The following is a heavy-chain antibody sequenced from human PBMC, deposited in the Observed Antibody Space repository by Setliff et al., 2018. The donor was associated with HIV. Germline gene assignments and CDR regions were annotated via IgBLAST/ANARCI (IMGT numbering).Heavy chain of an antibody. CDR2: IYFSGST. V-gene: IGHV4-59*12. D-gene: IGHD3-3*01. CDR1: GASTSTYY. Sequence: SETLSLTCTVSGASTSTYYWTWIRQSPGKGLEWIGYIYFSGSTNYNPSLGSRVTISLDTSKNQFSLKVNSVTAADTAVYYCARFGVVILRGLDVWGKGTTVTVSS. J-gene: IGHJ6*04. CDR3: ARFGVVILRGLDV.